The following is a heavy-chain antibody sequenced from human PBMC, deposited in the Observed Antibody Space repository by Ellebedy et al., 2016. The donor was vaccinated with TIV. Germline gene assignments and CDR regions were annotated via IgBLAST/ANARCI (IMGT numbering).Heavy chain of an antibody. J-gene: IGHJ3*02. D-gene: IGHD2-2*01. CDR1: GYIFTSYD. Sequence: ASVKVSCXASGYIFTSYDINWVRQATGQGLEWMGWMNPNSGNTGYAQKFQGRVTMTRNTSISTAYMELSSLRSEDTAVYYCARYCSSTSCAQGAFDIWGQGTMVTVSS. CDR3: ARYCSSTSCAQGAFDI. CDR2: MNPNSGNT. V-gene: IGHV1-8*01.